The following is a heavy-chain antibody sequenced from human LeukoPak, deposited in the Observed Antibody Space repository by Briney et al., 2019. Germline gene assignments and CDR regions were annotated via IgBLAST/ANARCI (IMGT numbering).Heavy chain of an antibody. CDR2: IYYSGST. V-gene: IGHV4-59*08. CDR1: GGSISSYY. D-gene: IGHD4-17*01. Sequence: SETLSLTCTVSGGSISSYYWSWIRQPPGKGLEWIGYIYYSGSTNYNPSLKSRVTISVDTSKNQFSLKLSSVTAADTAVYYCARSRTTVTTSGAFDIWGQGTTVTVSS. J-gene: IGHJ3*02. CDR3: ARSRTTVTTSGAFDI.